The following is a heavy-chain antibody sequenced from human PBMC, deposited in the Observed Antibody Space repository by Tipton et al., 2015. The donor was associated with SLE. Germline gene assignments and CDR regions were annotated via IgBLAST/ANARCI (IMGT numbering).Heavy chain of an antibody. J-gene: IGHJ4*02. CDR1: GGSISGTSHY. CDR3: ARSAGYGSNWAHFDY. D-gene: IGHD6-13*01. CDR2: IYYSGTT. Sequence: TLSLTCSVSGGSISGTSHYWGWIRQSPGKGLEWLGSIYYSGTTYYNPSLKSRVTISVDTSKNQISLKLRSVTAADTAVYYCARSAGYGSNWAHFDYWGQGTLVTVSS. V-gene: IGHV4-39*01.